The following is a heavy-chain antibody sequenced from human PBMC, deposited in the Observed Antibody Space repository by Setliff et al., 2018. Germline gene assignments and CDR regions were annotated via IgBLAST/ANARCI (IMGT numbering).Heavy chain of an antibody. CDR3: RVWIGDLSRDF. V-gene: IGHV3-23*03. J-gene: IGHJ4*02. CDR2: IYSDGSST. Sequence: HPGGSLRLSCAASGFTFSNYAMNWVRQAPGKGLEWVSVIYSDGSSTYYGDSVKGLFTISRDNSQNTLYLQMNSLRAEDTAVDYCRVWIGDLSRDFWGRGTLVTVSS. CDR1: GFTFSNYA. D-gene: IGHD3-10*01.